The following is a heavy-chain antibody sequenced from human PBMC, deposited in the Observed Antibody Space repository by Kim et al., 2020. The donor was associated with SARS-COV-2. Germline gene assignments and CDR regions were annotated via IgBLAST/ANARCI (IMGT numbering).Heavy chain of an antibody. D-gene: IGHD6-13*01. V-gene: IGHV4-34*01. J-gene: IGHJ3*02. CDR1: GGSFSGYY. CDR2: INHSGST. Sequence: SETLSLTCAVYGGSFSGYYWSWIRQPPGKGLEWIGEINHSGSTNYNPSLKSRVTISVDTSKNQFSLKLSSVTAADTAVYYCARDGSSWSHDAFDIWGQGTMVTVSS. CDR3: ARDGSSWSHDAFDI.